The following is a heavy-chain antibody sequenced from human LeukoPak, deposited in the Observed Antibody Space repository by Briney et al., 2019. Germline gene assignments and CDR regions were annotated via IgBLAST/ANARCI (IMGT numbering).Heavy chain of an antibody. CDR1: GGSISSSSYY. J-gene: IGHJ4*02. D-gene: IGHD1-26*01. Sequence: SETLSLTCTVSGGSISSSSYYWGWIRQPPGKGLEWIGSIYYSGSTYYNPSLKSRVTISVDTSKNQFSLKLSSVTAADTAVYYCARGGNVLLVVGASFDYWGQGTLVTVSS. CDR2: IYYSGST. V-gene: IGHV4-39*07. CDR3: ARGGNVLLVVGASFDY.